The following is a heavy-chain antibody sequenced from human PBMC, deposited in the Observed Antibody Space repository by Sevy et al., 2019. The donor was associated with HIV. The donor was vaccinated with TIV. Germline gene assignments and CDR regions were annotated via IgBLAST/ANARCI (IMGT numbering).Heavy chain of an antibody. J-gene: IGHJ4*01. Sequence: SETLSLTCTVYGGSFSADYWTWIRQPPGKGLEWIGEINHSGSTNYNPSLKSRVTISLDTSKNQFSLRLSSVTAADTAVFYCARGYDAGPLIYWGHGTLVTVSS. D-gene: IGHD3-22*01. V-gene: IGHV4-34*01. CDR2: INHSGST. CDR3: ARGYDAGPLIY. CDR1: GGSFSADY.